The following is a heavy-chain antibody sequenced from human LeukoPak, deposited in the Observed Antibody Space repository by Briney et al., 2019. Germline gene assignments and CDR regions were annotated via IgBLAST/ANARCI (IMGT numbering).Heavy chain of an antibody. CDR2: VYDTDTT. CDR3: ARDLGMADFDY. CDR1: GGSIISYY. D-gene: IGHD6-13*01. V-gene: IGHV4-59*01. Sequence: SETLSLTCSVSGGSIISYYWTWIRQPPGKGLEWIGYVYDTDTTNYNPSLQSRVTISLDTSNYQFSLTPTSITAADTAVYFCARDLGMADFDYWGQGTLVTVSS. J-gene: IGHJ4*02.